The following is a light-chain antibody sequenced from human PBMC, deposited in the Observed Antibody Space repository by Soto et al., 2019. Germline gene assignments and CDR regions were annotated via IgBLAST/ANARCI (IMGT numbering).Light chain of an antibody. Sequence: QSVLTQPASVSGSPGQSITISCTGTSSDVGSYNLVSWYQQHPGKAPKLMIYEGSKRPSGVSNRFSGSKSGNTASLTISGLQAEDEADYYCCSHAGSSTWVFGGGTQLTVL. CDR1: SSDVGSYNL. CDR3: CSHAGSSTWV. V-gene: IGLV2-23*01. CDR2: EGS. J-gene: IGLJ7*01.